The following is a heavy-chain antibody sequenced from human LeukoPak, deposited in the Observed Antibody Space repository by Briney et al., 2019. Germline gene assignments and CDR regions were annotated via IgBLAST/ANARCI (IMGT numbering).Heavy chain of an antibody. CDR3: ARTVVVTLDAFDI. D-gene: IGHD3-22*01. CDR2: TRNKANSYTT. J-gene: IGHJ3*02. CDR1: GFTFSDHY. Sequence: PGGSLRLSCAASGFTFSDHYMDWVRQAPGKGLEWVGRTRNKANSYTTEYAASVKGRFTISRDDSENSLYLQMNSLKTEDTAVYYCARTVVVTLDAFDIWGQGTMVTVSS. V-gene: IGHV3-72*01.